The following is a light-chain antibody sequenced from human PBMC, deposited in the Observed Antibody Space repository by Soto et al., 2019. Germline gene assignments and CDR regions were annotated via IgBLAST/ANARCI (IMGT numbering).Light chain of an antibody. CDR1: QILLHSNGYTY. CDR3: MQSLQSRA. J-gene: IGKJ4*01. Sequence: DVVMTQSPLSLPVTPGESASISCRSSQILLHSNGYTYLDWFLQKPGQSPQLLIYLGSNRASGVPDRFSGSGSGTDFTLKISRVEAEDVGVYYCMQSLQSRAFGGGTKVDIK. V-gene: IGKV2-28*01. CDR2: LGS.